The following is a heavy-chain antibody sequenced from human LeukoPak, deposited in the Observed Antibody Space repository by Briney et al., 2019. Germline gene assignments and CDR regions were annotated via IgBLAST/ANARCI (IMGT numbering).Heavy chain of an antibody. V-gene: IGHV1-8*01. D-gene: IGHD5-24*01. CDR3: ARAPGRDGYNLDY. CDR2: MNPNSGNT. CDR1: GYTFTSHD. Sequence: ASVKVSCKASGYTFTSHDINWVRQATGQGLEWMGWMNPNSGNTGYAQKFQGRVTMTRNTSISTAYMELSSLRSEDTAVYYCARAPGRDGYNLDYWGQGTLVTVSS. J-gene: IGHJ4*02.